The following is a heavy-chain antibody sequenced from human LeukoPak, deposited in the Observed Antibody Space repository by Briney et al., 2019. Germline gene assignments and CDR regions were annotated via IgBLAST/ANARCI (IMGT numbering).Heavy chain of an antibody. CDR1: GGTISSSISY. J-gene: IGHJ4*02. Sequence: SETLSLTCTVSGGTISSSISYWGWIRQPPGEGLEWIGSIFYSGNTYYNPSLKSRVTLSVDTSKNQFSLKMTSVTAADTAVYYCARVRGGFDYWGQGALVTVSS. CDR3: ARVRGGFDY. V-gene: IGHV4-39*01. D-gene: IGHD3-16*01. CDR2: IFYSGNT.